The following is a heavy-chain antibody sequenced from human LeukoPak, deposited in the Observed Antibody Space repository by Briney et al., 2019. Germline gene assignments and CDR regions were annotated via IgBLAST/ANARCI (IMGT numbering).Heavy chain of an antibody. V-gene: IGHV5-51*01. CDR3: AGGKMAKIWHFDY. CDR2: IYPGDSDT. D-gene: IGHD5-24*01. J-gene: IGHJ4*01. CDR1: GYSFTSYW. Sequence: GESLKISCKSSGYSFTSYWIGWVRQMPGKGLEWMGIIYPGDSDTRYSPSFQGQVTISADKSISTAYLQWSSLKASDTAMYYCAGGKMAKIWHFDYGGKEPWSPSPQ.